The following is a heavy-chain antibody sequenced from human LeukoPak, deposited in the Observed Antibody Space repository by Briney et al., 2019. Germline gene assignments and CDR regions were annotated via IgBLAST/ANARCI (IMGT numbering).Heavy chain of an antibody. J-gene: IGHJ4*02. CDR1: GFTFSTYA. CDR3: AKDMGRGWCYFDY. V-gene: IGHV3-23*01. CDR2: FTGGEGIT. D-gene: IGHD6-19*01. Sequence: GGSLRLSCAASGFTFSTYAMSWVRQAPGKGLEWVSTFTGGEGITHYADSVKGRFTISRDNSKNTLYLQMNSLRVEDRAVYYCAKDMGRGWCYFDYWGQGTLVTVSS.